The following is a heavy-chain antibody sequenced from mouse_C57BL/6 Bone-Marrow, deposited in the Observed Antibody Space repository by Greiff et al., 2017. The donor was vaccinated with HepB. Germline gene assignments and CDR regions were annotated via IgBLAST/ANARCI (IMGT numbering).Heavy chain of an antibody. CDR3: ARWTAQAAFDY. D-gene: IGHD3-2*02. Sequence: VQLQQSGAELVRPGTSVKMSCKASGYTFTNYWIGWAKQRPGHGLEWIGDIYPGGGYTNYNEKFKGKATLTADKSSSTAYMQISSLTSEDSAIYYCARWTAQAAFDYWGQGTTLTVSS. CDR1: GYTFTNYW. J-gene: IGHJ2*01. V-gene: IGHV1-63*01. CDR2: IYPGGGYT.